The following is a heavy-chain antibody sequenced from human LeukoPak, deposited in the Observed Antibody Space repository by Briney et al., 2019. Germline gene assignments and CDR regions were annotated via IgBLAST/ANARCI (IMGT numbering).Heavy chain of an antibody. D-gene: IGHD2-2*01. CDR3: AREWNIVVVPAAIGWFDP. CDR2: ISSSGSTI. CDR1: GFTFSDYY. V-gene: IGHV3-11*01. J-gene: IGHJ5*02. Sequence: GGSLRLSCAASGFTFSDYYMSWIRPAPGKGLEWVSYISSSGSTIYYADSVKGRFTISRDNAKNSLYLQMNSLRAEDTAVYYCAREWNIVVVPAAIGWFDPWGQGTLVTVSS.